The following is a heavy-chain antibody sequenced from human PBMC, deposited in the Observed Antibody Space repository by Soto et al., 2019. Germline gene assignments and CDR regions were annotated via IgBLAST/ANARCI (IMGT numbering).Heavy chain of an antibody. J-gene: IGHJ4*02. D-gene: IGHD2-21*01. Sequence: EERLVQSGGGLVQPGGSLRLSGAASGFSVGGNYRSWVRQAPGKGLELVSLIYSGGNPFYADSMKGRFTLSRDNSNNMLYLQMDSLRAEDTVVYYCARGPNSDCWGQGTLVIVSS. CDR3: ARGPNSDC. V-gene: IGHV3-53*01. CDR2: IYSGGNP. CDR1: GFSVGGNY.